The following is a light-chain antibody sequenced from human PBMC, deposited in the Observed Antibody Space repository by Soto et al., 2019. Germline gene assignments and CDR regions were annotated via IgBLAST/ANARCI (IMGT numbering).Light chain of an antibody. CDR3: ATWGDSLSVVV. Sequence: QSVLTQPPSVSAAPGQKVTISCAGSSSNIGKHYVSWYQHLPGTAPKLLIYDTHKRPSGIPDRFSASKSGTSATLGITGLQTGDEADYYCATWGDSLSVVVFGGGTKLTVL. J-gene: IGLJ2*01. CDR2: DTH. CDR1: SSNIGKHY. V-gene: IGLV1-51*01.